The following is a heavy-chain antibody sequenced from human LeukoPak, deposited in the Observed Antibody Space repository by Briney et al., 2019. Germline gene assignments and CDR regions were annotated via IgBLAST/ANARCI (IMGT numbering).Heavy chain of an antibody. CDR1: GFSFSSYE. V-gene: IGHV3-48*03. CDR2: ISGSGSTI. CDR3: ARDLNGWYGRVDN. Sequence: GGSLRLSCAASGFSFSSYEMNWVRQAPGKGLEWVSYISGSGSTIYYADSVKGRFTISRDNAKNSLHLQMNSLRAEDTAVYYRARDLNGWYGRVDNWGQGTLVTVSS. J-gene: IGHJ4*02. D-gene: IGHD6-19*01.